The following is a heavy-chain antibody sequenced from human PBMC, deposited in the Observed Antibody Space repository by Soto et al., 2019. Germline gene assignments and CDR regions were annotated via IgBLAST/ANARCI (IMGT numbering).Heavy chain of an antibody. V-gene: IGHV3-30*03. CDR2: ISRDGGTK. CDR3: TGEVASGY. Sequence: QVQLVESGGGVVQPGRSLRLSCAVSGLTVSTYGMHWVRQAPGKGLEWVAVISRDGGTKYYADSVKGRFTIYRDNSRNTLILEMNSLRGDDMAVYYCTGEVASGYWGQGTLVTVSS. CDR1: GLTVSTYG. J-gene: IGHJ4*02. D-gene: IGHD2-8*02.